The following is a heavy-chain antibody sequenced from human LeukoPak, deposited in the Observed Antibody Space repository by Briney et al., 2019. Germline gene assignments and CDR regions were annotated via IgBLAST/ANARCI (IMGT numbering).Heavy chain of an antibody. D-gene: IGHD5-18*01. CDR3: ARDLAYSRLDY. CDR2: INTDGNKK. Sequence: GGSLRLSCAVSGLTFGSSWMDWVRQAPGKGLEWVASINTDGNKKYSADSVKGRCTISRDNAENSLYLQMNSLRGEDTAFYYCARDLAYSRLDYWGQGMLVTVSS. J-gene: IGHJ4*02. V-gene: IGHV3-7*01. CDR1: GLTFGSSW.